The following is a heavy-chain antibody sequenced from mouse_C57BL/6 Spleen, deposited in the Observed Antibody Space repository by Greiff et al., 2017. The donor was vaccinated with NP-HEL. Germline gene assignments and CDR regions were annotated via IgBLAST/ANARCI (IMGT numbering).Heavy chain of an antibody. J-gene: IGHJ3*01. CDR3: ARGYHGAY. CDR2: ISDGGSYT. V-gene: IGHV5-4*03. CDR1: GFTFSSYA. Sequence: EVNLVESGGGLVKPGGSLKLSCAASGFTFSSYAMSWVRQTPEKRLEWVATISDGGSYTYYPDNVKGRFTISRDNAKNNLYLQMSHLKSEDTAMYYCARGYHGAYWGQGTLVTVSA. D-gene: IGHD2-2*01.